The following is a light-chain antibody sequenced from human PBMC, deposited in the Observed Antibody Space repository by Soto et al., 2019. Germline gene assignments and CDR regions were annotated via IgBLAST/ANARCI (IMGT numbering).Light chain of an antibody. Sequence: DIQMTQSPCTVSASVGDRVTITCRASQSISSWLAWYQQKPGKAPKLLIYDASSLESGVPSRFSGSGSGTEFTLTISSLQPDDFATYYCQQYNSYSRTFGQGTKVDIK. V-gene: IGKV1-5*01. CDR1: QSISSW. CDR3: QQYNSYSRT. CDR2: DAS. J-gene: IGKJ1*01.